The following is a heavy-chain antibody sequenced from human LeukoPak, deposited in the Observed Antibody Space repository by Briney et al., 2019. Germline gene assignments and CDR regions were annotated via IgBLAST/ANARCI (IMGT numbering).Heavy chain of an antibody. J-gene: IGHJ4*02. CDR1: GFTFSSYS. CDR3: ARSTSSSWDSFDY. Sequence: GGSLRLSCAASGFTFSSYSMNWVRQAPGKGLEWVSVIYSGGSTYYADSVKGRFTISRDNSKNTLYLQMNSLRAEDTAVYYCARSTSSSWDSFDYWGQGTLVTVSS. D-gene: IGHD6-13*01. V-gene: IGHV3-66*01. CDR2: IYSGGST.